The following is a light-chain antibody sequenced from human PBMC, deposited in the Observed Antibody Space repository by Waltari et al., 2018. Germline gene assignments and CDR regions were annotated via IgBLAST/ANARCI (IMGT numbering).Light chain of an antibody. CDR2: AGS. J-gene: IGKJ1*01. Sequence: VLTQSPGTLSLSPGERATLSRRASQSISKYLVWYQQRPGHAPRLLIYAGSTRAAGIPDRFSGSGYGTDFTLTISRLEPEDFAMYYCQNHERLPATFGQGTKVEFK. V-gene: IGKV3-20*01. CDR1: QSISKY. CDR3: QNHERLPAT.